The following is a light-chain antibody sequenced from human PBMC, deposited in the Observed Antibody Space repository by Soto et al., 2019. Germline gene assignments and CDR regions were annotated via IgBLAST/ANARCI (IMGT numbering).Light chain of an antibody. V-gene: IGKV1-39*01. CDR3: LQSYSTRYT. Sequence: DIQLTQSPSSLSVSVGDRVTITCRASQNINRYLNWYQQKSGKAPELLISASSNLQSGVPSRFSGSGSGTDFTLNISSLQPEDFATYYCLQSYSTRYTFGQGTKREIK. J-gene: IGKJ2*01. CDR1: QNINRY. CDR2: ASS.